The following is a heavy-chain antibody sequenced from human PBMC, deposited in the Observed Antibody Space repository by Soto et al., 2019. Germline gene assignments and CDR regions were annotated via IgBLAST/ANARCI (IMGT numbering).Heavy chain of an antibody. J-gene: IGHJ6*02. CDR1: EFTFSGYA. V-gene: IGHV3-30-3*01. Sequence: QVQLVESGGGVVQPGRSLRLSCAASEFTFSGYAMHWVRQAPGKGLEWVAMISYAGSKKYYADSVKGRFTISRDNSKNTLYLQMNSLRAEDTAVYYCARGTTPPWTDYIYYGMAVWGQGTTVTVSS. CDR2: ISYAGSKK. CDR3: ARGTTPPWTDYIYYGMAV. D-gene: IGHD1-1*01.